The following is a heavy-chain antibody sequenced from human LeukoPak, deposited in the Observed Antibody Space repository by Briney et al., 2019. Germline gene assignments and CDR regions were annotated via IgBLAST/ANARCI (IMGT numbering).Heavy chain of an antibody. CDR2: IYHSGST. J-gene: IGHJ2*01. Sequence: PSETLSLTCTVSGYSISSGYYWGWIRRPPGKGLGWIGSIYHSGSTYYNPSLKSRVTISVDTSKNQFSLKLSSVTAADTAVYYCARDLVVVTADWYFDLWGRGTLVTVSS. CDR3: ARDLVVVTADWYFDL. CDR1: GYSISSGYY. D-gene: IGHD2-21*02. V-gene: IGHV4-38-2*02.